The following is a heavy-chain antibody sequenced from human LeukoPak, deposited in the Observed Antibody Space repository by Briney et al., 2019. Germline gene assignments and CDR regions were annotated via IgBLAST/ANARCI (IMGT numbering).Heavy chain of an antibody. D-gene: IGHD3-10*01. V-gene: IGHV3-48*03. CDR2: ISSSGSTI. CDR3: ARASYYYGSGSYRY. J-gene: IGHJ4*02. CDR1: GFTFSSYE. Sequence: GGSLRLSCAASGFTFSSYEMNWVRQAPGKGLEWVSYISSSGSTIYYADSVKGRFTISRDNAKNSLYLQMNSLRAEDTAVYYCARASYYYGSGSYRYWGQGTLVTVSS.